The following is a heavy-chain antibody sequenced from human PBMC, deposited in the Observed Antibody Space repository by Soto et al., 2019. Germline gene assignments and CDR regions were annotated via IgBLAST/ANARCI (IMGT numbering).Heavy chain of an antibody. CDR3: AREGLDTAGFFDI. CDR1: GFTFDDYA. V-gene: IGHV3-9*01. Sequence: SLRLSCVASGFTFDDYAMHWVRQAPGKGLEWVSGISFNSGSIGYAESVKGRFTISRDNARNSLYLQMNSLRAEDTALYYCAREGLDTAGFFDIWGQGTMVTVSS. D-gene: IGHD6-13*01. CDR2: ISFNSGSI. J-gene: IGHJ3*02.